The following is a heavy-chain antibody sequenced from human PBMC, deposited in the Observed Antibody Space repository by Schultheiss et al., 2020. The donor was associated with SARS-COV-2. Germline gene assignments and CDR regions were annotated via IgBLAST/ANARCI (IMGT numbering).Heavy chain of an antibody. CDR2: ISSTSNYI. Sequence: GGSLRLSCAASGFTFSSYSMNGVRQASGKGLEWVSSISSTSNYIYYADSVKGRFTISRDNAKNSLYLQMNSLRAEDTAVYYCAREEGRYCSSTSCYGGREYWGQGTVVTVSS. CDR1: GFTFSSYS. J-gene: IGHJ4*02. V-gene: IGHV3-21*01. D-gene: IGHD2-2*01. CDR3: AREEGRYCSSTSCYGGREY.